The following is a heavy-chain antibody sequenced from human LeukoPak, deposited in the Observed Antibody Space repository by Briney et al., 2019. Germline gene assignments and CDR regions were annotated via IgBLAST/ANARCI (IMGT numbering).Heavy chain of an antibody. J-gene: IGHJ4*02. Sequence: GGSLRLSCAASGFTFSSYGMHWVRQAPGKGLEWVSFIRFDASNKYYTDSVKGRFTISRDNSKNSLYLQMNSLRTEDTALYYCAKDISLLWLQDYWGQGTLVTVSS. CDR2: IRFDASNK. CDR1: GFTFSSYG. D-gene: IGHD3-10*01. CDR3: AKDISLLWLQDY. V-gene: IGHV3-30*02.